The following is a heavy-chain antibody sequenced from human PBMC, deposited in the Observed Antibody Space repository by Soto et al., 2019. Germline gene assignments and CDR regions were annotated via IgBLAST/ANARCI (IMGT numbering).Heavy chain of an antibody. CDR3: ARDVELWSGPRYYFDY. CDR1: GFTFSSYA. CDR2: ISYDGSNK. J-gene: IGHJ4*02. D-gene: IGHD3-3*01. V-gene: IGHV3-30-3*01. Sequence: GGSLRLSCAASGFTFSSYAMHWVRQAPGKGLEWVAVISYDGSNKYYADSVKGRFTISRDNSKNTLYLQMNSLRAEDTVVYYCARDVELWSGPRYYFDYWGQGTLVTVSS.